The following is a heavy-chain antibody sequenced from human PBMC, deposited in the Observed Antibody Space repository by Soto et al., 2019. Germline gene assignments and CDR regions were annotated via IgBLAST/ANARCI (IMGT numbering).Heavy chain of an antibody. Sequence: PGGSLRLSCAASGFPFKSYSLSWVRQAPGKGLEWVSGITVSSDTTSYADSVKGRFSISRDDSKNMLYLQMDSLRPEDTAIYYCAKDGYSSSSWAFDCWGQGIQVTVSS. D-gene: IGHD6-13*01. J-gene: IGHJ4*02. V-gene: IGHV3-23*01. CDR2: ITVSSDTT. CDR3: AKDGYSSSSWAFDC. CDR1: GFPFKSYS.